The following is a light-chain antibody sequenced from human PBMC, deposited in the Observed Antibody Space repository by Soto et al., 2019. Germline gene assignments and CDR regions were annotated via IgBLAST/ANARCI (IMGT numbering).Light chain of an antibody. CDR2: KES. J-gene: IGKJ2*01. CDR1: QSIGSW. V-gene: IGKV1-5*03. Sequence: DIQMTQSPSTLSASEGDRITITCRASQSIGSWLAWYRQEPGKAPKVLIYKESSLESGVPSRFSGSGSGTEFTLTISSLQPDDFVTYYCQQYNVSPYTFGQGTKLEI. CDR3: QQYNVSPYT.